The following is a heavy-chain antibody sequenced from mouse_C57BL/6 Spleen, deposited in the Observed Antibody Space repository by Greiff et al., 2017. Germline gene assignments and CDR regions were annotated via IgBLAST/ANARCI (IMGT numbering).Heavy chain of an antibody. D-gene: IGHD2-1*01. Sequence: EVKLVESGGGLVKPGGSLKLSCAASGFTFSSYAMSWVRQTPEKRLEWVATISDGGSYTYYPDNVTGRFTISRDNAKNNLYLQMSHLKSEDTAMYYCARERGNHYFDYWGQGTTLTVSS. CDR1: GFTFSSYA. CDR3: ARERGNHYFDY. J-gene: IGHJ2*01. V-gene: IGHV5-4*01. CDR2: ISDGGSYT.